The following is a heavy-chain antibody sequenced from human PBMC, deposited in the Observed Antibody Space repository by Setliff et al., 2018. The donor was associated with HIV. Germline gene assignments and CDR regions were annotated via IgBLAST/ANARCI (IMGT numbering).Heavy chain of an antibody. Sequence: PGGSLRLSCAASGFTFSTYPMSWVRQAPVKGLEWVSGISGSGGSTYYADSVKGRFTISRDNARKSVYLQIDSLRAEDTAVYYCARHRHTAAGTLDAFDIWGQGTVVTVAS. CDR2: ISGSGGST. J-gene: IGHJ3*02. V-gene: IGHV3-23*01. D-gene: IGHD6-13*01. CDR1: GFTFSTYP. CDR3: ARHRHTAAGTLDAFDI.